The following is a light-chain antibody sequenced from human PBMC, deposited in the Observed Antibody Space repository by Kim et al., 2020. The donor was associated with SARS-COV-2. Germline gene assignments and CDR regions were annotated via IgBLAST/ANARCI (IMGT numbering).Light chain of an antibody. J-gene: IGLJ2*01. Sequence: GTVTRTCSSTTGAVTSRHYPYWLQQKPGQAPRTLIYDISTKHSWTPARFSGSLLGGKAALTLSGAQPEDEAEYYCLLSYSDARPVEFGGGTQLTVL. CDR3: LLSYSDARPVE. V-gene: IGLV7-46*01. CDR1: TGAVTSRHY. CDR2: DIS.